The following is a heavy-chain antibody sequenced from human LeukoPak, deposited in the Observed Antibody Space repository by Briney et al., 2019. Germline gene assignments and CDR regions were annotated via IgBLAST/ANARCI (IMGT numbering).Heavy chain of an antibody. CDR3: AKGGSGWTGRPPRSYFDY. Sequence: PGRSLRLSCAASGFTFSIYGMHWVRQAPGKGLEWVAVISFDGSNKYYAVSVKGRFTISRDNAKNTLYLQMNSLRAEDTAVYYCAKGGSGWTGRPPRSYFDYWGQGTLVTVSS. CDR2: ISFDGSNK. V-gene: IGHV3-30*18. J-gene: IGHJ4*02. D-gene: IGHD6-19*01. CDR1: GFTFSIYG.